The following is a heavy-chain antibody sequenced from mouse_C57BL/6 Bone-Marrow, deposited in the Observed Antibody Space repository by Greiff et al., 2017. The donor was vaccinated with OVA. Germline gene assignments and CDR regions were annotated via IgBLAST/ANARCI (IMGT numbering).Heavy chain of an antibody. D-gene: IGHD1-1*01. V-gene: IGHV2-9-1*01. CDR3: ARALHYYGSNHYFDY. Sequence: VQLQQSGPGLVAPSQSLSITCTVSGFSLTSYAISWVRQPPGKGLEWLGVIWTGGGTNYNSALKSRLSISKDNSKSQVFLKMNSLQTDDTARYYCARALHYYGSNHYFDYWGQGTTLTVSS. J-gene: IGHJ2*01. CDR2: IWTGGGT. CDR1: GFSLTSYA.